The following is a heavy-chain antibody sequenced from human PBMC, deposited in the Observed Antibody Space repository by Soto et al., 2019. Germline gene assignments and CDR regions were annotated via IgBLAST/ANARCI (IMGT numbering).Heavy chain of an antibody. CDR3: ARGRRSGSQPFDY. Sequence: QVQLQESGPGLVKPSQTLSLTCTVSGGSISSGGYYWSWIRQHPGKGLEWIGYIYYSGSTYYNPSLKSRVTISVDTSKNQFSLKLSSVSAADTAVYYCARGRRSGSQPFDYWGQGTLVTVSS. J-gene: IGHJ4*02. CDR2: IYYSGST. D-gene: IGHD1-26*01. CDR1: GGSISSGGYY. V-gene: IGHV4-31*03.